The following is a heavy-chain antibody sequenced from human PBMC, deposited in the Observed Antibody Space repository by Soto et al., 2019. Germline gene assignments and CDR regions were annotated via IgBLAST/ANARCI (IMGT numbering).Heavy chain of an antibody. Sequence: PGESLKISCKGSGYSFTSYWIGWVRQMPGKGLEWMGIIYPGDSDTRYSPSFQGQVTISADKSISTAYLQWSSLKASDTAMYYCARKAAGTTNYYSYYGTDVWGQGTTVTVSS. CDR2: IYPGDSDT. CDR3: ARKAAGTTNYYSYYGTDV. D-gene: IGHD1-1*01. V-gene: IGHV5-51*01. J-gene: IGHJ6*02. CDR1: GYSFTSYW.